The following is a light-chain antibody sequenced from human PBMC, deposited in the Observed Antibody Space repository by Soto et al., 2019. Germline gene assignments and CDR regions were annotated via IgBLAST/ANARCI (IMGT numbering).Light chain of an antibody. Sequence: EIVLTQSPGTLSFSPGERATLSCRASQSVSSTSLAWYQQKPGQAPRLLIYGASNRATGIPDRFSGSGSGTDFTHTISRLEPEDFAVYYCQQYDGSPPWTFGLGTKVEFK. CDR3: QQYDGSPPWT. CDR1: QSVSSTS. CDR2: GAS. V-gene: IGKV3-20*01. J-gene: IGKJ1*01.